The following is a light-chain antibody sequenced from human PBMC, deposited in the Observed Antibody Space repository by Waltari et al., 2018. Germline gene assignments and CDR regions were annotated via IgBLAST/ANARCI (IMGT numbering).Light chain of an antibody. V-gene: IGKV1-39*01. Sequence: DIQMTQSPSSLSASVGDRVPIPCRASQGISSYLNWDQQKAGKAPKLLIYAASNLQNGVPSRFRGSGSVTDFTLTINSLQLEDFATYYCQQSYTPPSLTFGQGTKVEIK. CDR2: AAS. CDR1: QGISSY. J-gene: IGKJ1*01. CDR3: QQSYTPPSLT.